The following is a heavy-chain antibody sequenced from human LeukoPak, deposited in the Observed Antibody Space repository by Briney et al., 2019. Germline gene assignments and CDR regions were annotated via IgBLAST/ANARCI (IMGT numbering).Heavy chain of an antibody. Sequence: PGGSLRLSCAASGFTFSSYGMHRVRQAPGKGLEWVAFIRFDGSIKYYAESVKGRFTISRDNSKNTLYVQMNSLRDEDTAVYYCAKEGRPPGTDNYSNWLFDDYWGQGTLVTVSS. CDR2: IRFDGSIK. D-gene: IGHD4-11*01. J-gene: IGHJ4*02. CDR3: AKEGRPPGTDNYSNWLFDDY. CDR1: GFTFSSYG. V-gene: IGHV3-30*02.